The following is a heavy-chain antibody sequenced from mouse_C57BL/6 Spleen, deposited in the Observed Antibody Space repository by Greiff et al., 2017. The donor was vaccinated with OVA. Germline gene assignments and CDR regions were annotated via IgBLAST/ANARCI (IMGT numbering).Heavy chain of an antibody. J-gene: IGHJ2*01. D-gene: IGHD2-3*01. Sequence: QVQLKQPGAELVRPGSSVKLSCKASGYTFTSYWMHWVKQRPIQGLEWIGNIDPSDSETHYNQKFKDKATLTVDKSSSTAYMQLSSLTSEDSAVYYCARTPYDGYYLDYWGQGTTLTVSS. CDR1: GYTFTSYW. V-gene: IGHV1-52*01. CDR3: ARTPYDGYYLDY. CDR2: IDPSDSET.